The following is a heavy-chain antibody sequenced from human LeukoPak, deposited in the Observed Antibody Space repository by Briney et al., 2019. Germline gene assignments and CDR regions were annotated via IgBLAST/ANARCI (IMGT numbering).Heavy chain of an antibody. J-gene: IGHJ4*02. Sequence: GGSLRLSCAASGFTFSSYGMSWVRQAPGKGLEWVSAISGSGSSTCYAASVKGRFTISRDNSKNTLYLQMNSLRAEDTAIYYCATYRQVLLPFESWGQGTLVTVSS. V-gene: IGHV3-23*01. CDR1: GFTFSSYG. D-gene: IGHD2-8*02. CDR3: ATYRQVLLPFES. CDR2: ISGSGSST.